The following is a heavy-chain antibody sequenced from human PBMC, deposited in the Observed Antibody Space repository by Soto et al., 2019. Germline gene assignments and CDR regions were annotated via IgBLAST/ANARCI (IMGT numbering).Heavy chain of an antibody. CDR1: GFTFSNYA. J-gene: IGHJ4*02. CDR2: ISYDGSNK. Sequence: QVQLVESGGGVVQPGRSLRLSCAASGFTFSNYAMHWVRQAPGKGLEWVAVISYDGSNKYYADSVKGRFTISRDNSKNALFLQMNSLRAEDKAVYYCAREPAYYYDSSGYSVPFGYWGQGTLVTVSS. V-gene: IGHV3-30-3*01. D-gene: IGHD3-22*01. CDR3: AREPAYYYDSSGYSVPFGY.